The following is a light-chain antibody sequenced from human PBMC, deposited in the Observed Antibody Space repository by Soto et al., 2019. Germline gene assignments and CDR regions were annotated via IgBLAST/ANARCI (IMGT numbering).Light chain of an antibody. J-gene: IGLJ3*02. Sequence: QSVLTQPPSVSAAPGQTVTISCSGSSSNSGNNYVSWYQHLPGSAPKLLIYENNKRPSGIPDRFSGSKSGTSATLGITGLQTGDEADYYCGTWDNSLSLWVFGGGTQLTVL. V-gene: IGLV1-51*02. CDR1: SSNSGNNY. CDR2: ENN. CDR3: GTWDNSLSLWV.